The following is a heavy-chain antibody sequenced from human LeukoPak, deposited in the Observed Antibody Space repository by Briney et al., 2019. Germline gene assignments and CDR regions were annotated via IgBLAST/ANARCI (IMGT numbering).Heavy chain of an antibody. Sequence: ASVKVSCKGSGYTFTSYGISWVRQAPGQGLEWMGWISAYNGNTNYAQKLQGRVTMTTDTSTSTAYMDLRSLRSDDTAVYYCARDPPRARRDGYNWDYWGQGTLVTVSS. J-gene: IGHJ4*02. CDR2: ISAYNGNT. D-gene: IGHD5-24*01. CDR1: GYTFTSYG. CDR3: ARDPPRARRDGYNWDY. V-gene: IGHV1-18*01.